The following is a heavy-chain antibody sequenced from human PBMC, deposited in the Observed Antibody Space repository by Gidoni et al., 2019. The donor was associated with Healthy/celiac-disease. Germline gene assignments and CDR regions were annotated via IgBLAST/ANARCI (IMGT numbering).Heavy chain of an antibody. CDR1: GFTFSSYA. Sequence: QVQLVESGGGVVQPVRSLRLSCAASGFTFSSYAMHWVRQAPGKGLEWVAVISYDGSKKYYEESVKGRFTISRDNSKNTLYLQMNSLRAEDTAVYYCARVEMATIYYFDYWGQGTLVTVSS. J-gene: IGHJ4*02. D-gene: IGHD5-12*01. CDR3: ARVEMATIYYFDY. V-gene: IGHV3-30-3*01. CDR2: ISYDGSKK.